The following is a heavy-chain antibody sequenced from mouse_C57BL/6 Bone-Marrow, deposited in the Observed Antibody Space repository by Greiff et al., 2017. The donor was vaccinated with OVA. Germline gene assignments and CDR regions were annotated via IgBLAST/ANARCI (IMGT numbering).Heavy chain of an antibody. CDR1: GYTFTSYG. J-gene: IGHJ2*01. CDR3: AREELYYDYEGY. V-gene: IGHV1-81*01. CDR2: IYPRSGNT. D-gene: IGHD2-4*01. Sequence: LEESGAELARPGASVKLSCKASGYTFTSYGISWVKQRTGQGLEWIGEIYPRSGNTYYNEKFKGKATLTADKSSSTAYMELRSLTSEDSAVYFCAREELYYDYEGYWGQGTTLTVSS.